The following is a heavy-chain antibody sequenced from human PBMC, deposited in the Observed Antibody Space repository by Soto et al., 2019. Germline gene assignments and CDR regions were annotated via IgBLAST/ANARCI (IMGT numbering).Heavy chain of an antibody. CDR2: ISYDGSNK. CDR1: GFTFSSYG. CDR3: AKDHLRSGELGY. D-gene: IGHD3-10*01. V-gene: IGHV3-30*18. Sequence: GGSLRLSCAASGFTFSSYGMHWVRQAPGKGLEWVAVISYDGSNKYYADSVKGRFTISRDNSKNTLYLQMNSLRAEDTAVYYCAKDHLRSGELGYWGQGTLVTVSS. J-gene: IGHJ4*02.